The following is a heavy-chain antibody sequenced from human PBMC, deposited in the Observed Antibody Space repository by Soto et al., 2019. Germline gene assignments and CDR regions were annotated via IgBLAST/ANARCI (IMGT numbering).Heavy chain of an antibody. D-gene: IGHD2-15*01. V-gene: IGHV3-15*07. CDR1: GFTFSNAW. CDR3: TTDPRAGGIYWSGGSCYSDY. CDR2: IKSKTDGGTT. J-gene: IGHJ4*02. Sequence: EVQLVESGGGLVKPGGSLRLSCAASGFTFSNAWMNWVRQAPGKGLEWVGRIKSKTDGGTTDYAAPVKGRFTISRDDSKNTLYRQMNSLKTEDTAVYYCTTDPRAGGIYWSGGSCYSDYWGQGTLVTVSS.